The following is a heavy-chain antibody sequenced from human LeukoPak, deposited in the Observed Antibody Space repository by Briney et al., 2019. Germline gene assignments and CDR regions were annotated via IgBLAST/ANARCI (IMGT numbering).Heavy chain of an antibody. CDR3: AKECGRDYDDRAFDI. V-gene: IGHV3-23*01. CDR2: ISGTGGST. D-gene: IGHD3-22*01. Sequence: GGSLRLSCAASGFTFSNCPMNWVRQSPERGLEWVSAISGTGGSTSYADSLKGRFTISRDNSKNTLYLQMSSLTAEDTAVYYCAKECGRDYDDRAFDIWGQGTMVTVSS. J-gene: IGHJ3*02. CDR1: GFTFSNCP.